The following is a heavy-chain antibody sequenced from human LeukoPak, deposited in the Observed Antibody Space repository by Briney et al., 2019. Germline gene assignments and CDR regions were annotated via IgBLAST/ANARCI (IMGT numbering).Heavy chain of an antibody. CDR3: ARDRPPGYCSSTSCYEFDY. CDR1: GFTFDDYA. J-gene: IGHJ4*02. Sequence: GGSLRLSCAPSGFTFDDYAMSWVRQPPGKGLSWVSGINWNGGSRGYGDSVKGGFTISRDNAKNSLYLQMTSLRDEDTALYYCARDRPPGYCSSTSCYEFDYWGQGTLVTVSS. CDR2: INWNGGSR. V-gene: IGHV3-20*04. D-gene: IGHD2-2*01.